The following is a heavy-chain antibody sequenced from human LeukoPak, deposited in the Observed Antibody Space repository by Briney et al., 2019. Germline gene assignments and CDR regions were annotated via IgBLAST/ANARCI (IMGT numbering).Heavy chain of an antibody. V-gene: IGHV3-66*02. Sequence: GGSLRLSCAASGFAISTKYMSWVRQAPGKGLEWVSSIWGGGNTYYSDSVKRRFTIYRDNSKNTVYLQMNSLRAEAMAVYYCASARYCGGECYAFFDDWGQGTLVTVSS. CDR1: GFAISTKY. CDR2: IWGGGNT. D-gene: IGHD2-21*01. J-gene: IGHJ5*02. CDR3: ASARYCGGECYAFFDD.